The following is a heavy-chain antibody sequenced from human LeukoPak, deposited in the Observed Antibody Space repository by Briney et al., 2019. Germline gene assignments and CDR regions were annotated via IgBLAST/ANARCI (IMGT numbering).Heavy chain of an antibody. CDR2: ISGSGGST. CDR3: AKDYRKGMRWLQWDSSSPFDY. CDR1: GFTFSSYA. Sequence: PGGSLRLSCAASGFTFSSYAMSWVRQAPGKGLEWVSAISGSGGSTYYADSVKGRFTISRDNSKNTLYLQMNSLRAEDTAVYYCAKDYRKGMRWLQWDSSSPFDYWGQGTLVTVSS. D-gene: IGHD6-13*01. V-gene: IGHV3-23*01. J-gene: IGHJ4*02.